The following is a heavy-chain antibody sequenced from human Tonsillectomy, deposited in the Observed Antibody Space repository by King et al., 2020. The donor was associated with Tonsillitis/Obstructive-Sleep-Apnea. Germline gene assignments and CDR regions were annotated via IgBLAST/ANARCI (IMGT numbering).Heavy chain of an antibody. J-gene: IGHJ6*03. Sequence: VQLVESGGGLVQPGGSLRLSCAASGFTFSSYWMHWVRQPPGKGLVWVSRISNDGSSTCYADSVKGRFTMSRDNDRNTLYLLMISLRAEDTGVYYCAREGTGDECYYYFDMDVWGKGTTVTVSS. D-gene: IGHD7-27*01. CDR1: GFTFSSYW. CDR3: AREGTGDECYYYFDMDV. CDR2: ISNDGSST. V-gene: IGHV3-74*01.